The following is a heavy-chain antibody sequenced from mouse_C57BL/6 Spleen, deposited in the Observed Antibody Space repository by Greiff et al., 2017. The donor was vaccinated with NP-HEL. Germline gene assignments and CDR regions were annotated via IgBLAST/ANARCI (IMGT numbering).Heavy chain of an antibody. CDR1: GYTFTDYY. CDR2: INPYNGGT. Sequence: EVQLQQSGPVLVKPGASVKMSCKASGYTFTDYYMNWVKQSHGKSLEWIGVINPYNGGTSYNQKFKGKATLTVDKSSSTAYMELNSLTSEDSAVYYCARGEYGSSYAAWFAYWGQGTLVTVSA. J-gene: IGHJ3*01. CDR3: ARGEYGSSYAAWFAY. D-gene: IGHD1-1*01. V-gene: IGHV1-19*01.